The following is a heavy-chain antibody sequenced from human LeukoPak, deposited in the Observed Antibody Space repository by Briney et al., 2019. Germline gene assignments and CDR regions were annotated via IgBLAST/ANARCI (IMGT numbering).Heavy chain of an antibody. Sequence: GESLKISCQASGYSFTNYWIGWVRQMPGKGPEWMGIIYPSDSDTRYSPSFQGRVTISADKSISTAYLQWSSLKASDTAMYYCARHGYYDSSGNYYYYGMDVWGQGTTVTVSS. J-gene: IGHJ6*02. CDR1: GYSFTNYW. CDR2: IYPSDSDT. CDR3: ARHGYYDSSGNYYYYGMDV. V-gene: IGHV5-51*01. D-gene: IGHD3-22*01.